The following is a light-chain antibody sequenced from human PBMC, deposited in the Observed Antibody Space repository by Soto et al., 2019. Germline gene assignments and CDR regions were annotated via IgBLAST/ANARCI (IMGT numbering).Light chain of an antibody. J-gene: IGKJ4*01. CDR2: DAS. V-gene: IGKV3-11*01. Sequence: EIVLTQSPATLSLSPGERPTLSCRARQSVSSYLAWYQQKPGQAPRLLIYDASNRATGIPARFSGSGSGTDFTLTISSLEPEDFAVDYCQQRSNWPPLTFGGGTKVEIK. CDR1: QSVSSY. CDR3: QQRSNWPPLT.